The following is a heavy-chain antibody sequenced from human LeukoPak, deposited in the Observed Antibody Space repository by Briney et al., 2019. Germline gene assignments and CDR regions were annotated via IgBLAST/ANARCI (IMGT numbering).Heavy chain of an antibody. CDR1: GYTFTSYG. CDR3: ARERAPEILTGYYDSSSKYYFDY. V-gene: IGHV1-18*01. J-gene: IGHJ4*02. D-gene: IGHD3-9*01. CDR2: ISAYNGNT. Sequence: ASVKVSCKASGYTFTSYGISWVRQAPGQGLEWMGWISAYNGNTNYAQNLQGRVTMTTDTSTTTAYMELRSLRSDDTAVYYCARERAPEILTGYYDSSSKYYFDYWGEGNLVTVSS.